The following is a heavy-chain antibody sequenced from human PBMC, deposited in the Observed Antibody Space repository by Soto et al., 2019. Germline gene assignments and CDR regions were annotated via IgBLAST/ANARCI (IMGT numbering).Heavy chain of an antibody. CDR2: ISSSGIT. CDR1: GYIFTSYG. Sequence: ASVKVSCKASGYIFTSYGITWVRQAPGQGLEWVGWISSSGITIYAQKVQGRVTMTTDTSTTTASMELRSLRSDDTAVYYCARAVLHLVVVPDFDYWGQGTPVTVSS. D-gene: IGHD2-21*01. V-gene: IGHV1-18*01. CDR3: ARAVLHLVVVPDFDY. J-gene: IGHJ4*02.